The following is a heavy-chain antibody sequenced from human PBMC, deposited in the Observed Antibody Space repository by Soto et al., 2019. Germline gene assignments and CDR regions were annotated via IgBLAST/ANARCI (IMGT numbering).Heavy chain of an antibody. CDR1: GFNFNTYW. J-gene: IGHJ4*02. CDR3: AREGQLVRGFDY. CDR2: IDTDGSRK. D-gene: IGHD6-6*01. Sequence: GGSLRLSCAASGFNFNTYWMYWVRQAPGKGLEWVANIDTDGSRKNYVDSVKGRFIISRDNAKNSLFLQMNSLRAEDTAVYYCAREGQLVRGFDYWGQGTLVTVSS. V-gene: IGHV3-7*01.